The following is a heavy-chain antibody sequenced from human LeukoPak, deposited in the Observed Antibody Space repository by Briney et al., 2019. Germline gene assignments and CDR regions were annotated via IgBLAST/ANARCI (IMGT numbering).Heavy chain of an antibody. CDR2: IHHSGNT. V-gene: IGHV4-38-2*01. CDR3: ARQGGSNSPYYYYYMDV. J-gene: IGHJ6*03. CDR1: GYSISSGYY. D-gene: IGHD6-13*01. Sequence: SETLSLTCAVSGYSISSGYYWGWFRQPPGNGLEWIGCIHHSGNTYYNPSLKSRVTISVDTSKNQFPLKLTSVTAADTAVYYCARQGGSNSPYYYYYMDVWGKGTTVTVSS.